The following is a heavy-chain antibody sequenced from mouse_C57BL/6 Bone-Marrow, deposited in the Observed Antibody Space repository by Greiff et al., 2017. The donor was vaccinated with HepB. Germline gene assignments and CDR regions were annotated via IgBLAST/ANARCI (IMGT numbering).Heavy chain of an antibody. D-gene: IGHD1-1*01. CDR1: GFTFSSYA. CDR3: AREGPTVVATDY. CDR2: ISDGGSYT. V-gene: IGHV5-4*01. Sequence: DVMLVESGGGLVKPGGSLKLSCAASGFTFSSYAMSWVRQTPEKRLECVATISDGGSYTYYPDNVKGRFTISRDNAKNNLYLQMRHLKSEDTAMYYCAREGPTVVATDYWGQGTTLTVSS. J-gene: IGHJ2*01.